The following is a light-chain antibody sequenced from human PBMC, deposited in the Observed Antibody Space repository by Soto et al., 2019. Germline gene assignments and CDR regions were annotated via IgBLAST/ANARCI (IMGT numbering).Light chain of an antibody. J-gene: IGKJ4*01. Sequence: DIQMTQSPSSLSASVGDRVTITCRASQGISTYLAWYQQKPGKVPKLLIYAASTLQSGVPSRFTGSGSGTHFTLTISSLQPEDVATYYCHKYNSVPLTFGGGTNVEIK. CDR1: QGISTY. V-gene: IGKV1-27*01. CDR2: AAS. CDR3: HKYNSVPLT.